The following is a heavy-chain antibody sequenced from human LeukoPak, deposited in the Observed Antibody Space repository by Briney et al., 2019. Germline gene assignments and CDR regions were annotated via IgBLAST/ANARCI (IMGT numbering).Heavy chain of an antibody. CDR1: GFTFSSYG. CDR3: ARVKNYDILTGYYTAYYYGMDV. Sequence: QPGRSLRLSCAASGFTFSSYGMHWVRQAPGKGLEWVAVISYDGSNKYYADSVKGRFTISRDNSKNTLYLQMNSLRAEDTAVYYCARVKNYDILTGYYTAYYYGMDVWGKGTTVTVSS. D-gene: IGHD3-9*01. V-gene: IGHV3-30*03. CDR2: ISYDGSNK. J-gene: IGHJ6*04.